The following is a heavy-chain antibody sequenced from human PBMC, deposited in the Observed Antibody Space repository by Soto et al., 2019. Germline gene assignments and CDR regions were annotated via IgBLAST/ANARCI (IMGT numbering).Heavy chain of an antibody. CDR3: TTDTLSYGSGYYYYGMDV. V-gene: IGHV3-15*01. J-gene: IGHJ6*02. D-gene: IGHD3-10*01. Sequence: GGSLRLSCAASGFTFSNAWMNWVRQAPGKGLEWVGRIKSKTDGGTTDYAAPVKGRFTISRDDSKNTLYLQMNSLKTEDTAVYYCTTDTLSYGSGYYYYGMDVWGQGTTVTVSS. CDR2: IKSKTDGGTT. CDR1: GFTFSNAW.